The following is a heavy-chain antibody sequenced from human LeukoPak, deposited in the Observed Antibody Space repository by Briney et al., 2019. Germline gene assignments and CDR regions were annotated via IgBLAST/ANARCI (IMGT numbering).Heavy chain of an antibody. Sequence: GGSLRLSCAASGFTFSSYAMSWVRQAPGKGLEWVSSISSSSSYIYYADSVKGRFTISRDNAKNSLYLQMNSLRAEDTAVYYCASPSRGASSSWFYWGQGTLVTVSS. J-gene: IGHJ4*02. D-gene: IGHD6-6*01. CDR3: ASPSRGASSSWFY. CDR1: GFTFSSYA. V-gene: IGHV3-21*01. CDR2: ISSSSSYI.